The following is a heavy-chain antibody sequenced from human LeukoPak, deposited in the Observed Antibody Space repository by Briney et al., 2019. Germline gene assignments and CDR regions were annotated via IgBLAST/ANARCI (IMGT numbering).Heavy chain of an antibody. D-gene: IGHD3-22*01. J-gene: IGHJ4*02. CDR3: APNPHYYDSSGYYY. CDR2: ISSSSSSYI. V-gene: IGHV3-21*01. Sequence: GGSLRLSCAASGFTFSSYSMNWVRQAPGKGLEWVSSISSSSSSYIYYADSVKGRFTISRDNAKNSLYLQMNSLRAEDTAVYYCAPNPHYYDSSGYYYGGQGTLVTVSS. CDR1: GFTFSSYS.